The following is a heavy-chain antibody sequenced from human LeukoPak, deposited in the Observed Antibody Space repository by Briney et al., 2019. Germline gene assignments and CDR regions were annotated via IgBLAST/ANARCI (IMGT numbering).Heavy chain of an antibody. CDR3: AREAAAGYFDY. Sequence: PGRSLRLSCAASGFTFSSYGMHWVRQAPGKGLEWVAVIWYDGSNKYYADSVKGRFTISRDNSQNTLYLQMNSLRAEDTAVYYCAREAAAGYFDYWGQGTLVTVSS. V-gene: IGHV3-33*01. CDR1: GFTFSSYG. D-gene: IGHD6-13*01. CDR2: IWYDGSNK. J-gene: IGHJ4*02.